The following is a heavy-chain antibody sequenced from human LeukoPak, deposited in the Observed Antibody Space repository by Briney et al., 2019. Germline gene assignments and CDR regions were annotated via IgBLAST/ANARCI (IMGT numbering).Heavy chain of an antibody. CDR2: ISSNGDSI. CDR1: GTTFSSSA. CDR3: AIDRRY. J-gene: IGHJ4*02. Sequence: GGSLSLSCAASGTTFSSSAMTWARQPPGKGLEWVSSISSNGDSIYYADSVKGRFTMSRDNAKNSLYLQLSSLRVEDTAVYYCAIDRRYWGQGTLVTVSS. V-gene: IGHV3-21*01.